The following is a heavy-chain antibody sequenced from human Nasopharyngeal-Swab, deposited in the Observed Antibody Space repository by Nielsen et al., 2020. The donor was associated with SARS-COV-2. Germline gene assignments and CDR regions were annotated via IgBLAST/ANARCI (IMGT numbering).Heavy chain of an antibody. D-gene: IGHD3-3*01. CDR3: ARQPYYDFWSGYYTGFDP. CDR2: IYHSGST. J-gene: IGHJ5*02. V-gene: IGHV4-38-2*01. CDR1: GYSISSGYY. Sequence: SETLSLTCAVSGYSISSGYYWGWIRQPPGKGLEWIGSIYHSGSTYYNPSLKSRVTISVDTSKNQFSLKLSSVTAADTAVYYCARQPYYDFWSGYYTGFDPWGQGTLVTVSS.